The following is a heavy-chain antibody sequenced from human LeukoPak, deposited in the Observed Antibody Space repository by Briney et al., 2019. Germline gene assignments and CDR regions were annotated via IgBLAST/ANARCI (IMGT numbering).Heavy chain of an antibody. V-gene: IGHV4-4*07. D-gene: IGHD3-22*01. Sequence: SETLSLTCTVSGGAISNTYWSWIRQPAGKGLEWIGRIYTSGSINYNPSLKSRVTISVDTSKNQFSLKLSSVTAADTAVYYCARDTPTYYYDSSGYTVWGQGTLVTVSS. CDR2: IYTSGSI. CDR1: GGAISNTY. CDR3: ARDTPTYYYDSSGYTV. J-gene: IGHJ4*02.